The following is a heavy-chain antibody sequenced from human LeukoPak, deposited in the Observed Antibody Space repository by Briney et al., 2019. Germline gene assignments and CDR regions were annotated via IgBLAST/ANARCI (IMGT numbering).Heavy chain of an antibody. CDR2: ISGRADST. D-gene: IGHD5-18*01. CDR1: GFTFSSYA. Sequence: PGGSLRLSCAASGFTFSSYAMSWVRQAPGKGLEWVSAISGRADSTYYADSVKGRFTISRDNSKNTLYLQMNSLRAEDTAVYYCARSAFSVDTTKGFDPWGQGTLVTVPS. J-gene: IGHJ5*02. V-gene: IGHV3-23*01. CDR3: ARSAFSVDTTKGFDP.